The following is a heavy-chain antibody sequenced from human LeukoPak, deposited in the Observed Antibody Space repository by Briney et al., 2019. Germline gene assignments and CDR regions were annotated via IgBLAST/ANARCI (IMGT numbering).Heavy chain of an antibody. D-gene: IGHD3-10*01. V-gene: IGHV4-61*01. J-gene: IGHJ6*02. Sequence: PSETLSLTCTVSGGSISSSSYYWSWIRQPPGKGLEWIGYIYYSGSTNYNPSLKSRVTISVDTSKNQFSLKLSSVTAADTAVYYCARIPGEGSGSYYDYYYYYGMDVWGQGTTVTVSS. CDR2: IYYSGST. CDR3: ARIPGEGSGSYYDYYYYYGMDV. CDR1: GGSISSSSYY.